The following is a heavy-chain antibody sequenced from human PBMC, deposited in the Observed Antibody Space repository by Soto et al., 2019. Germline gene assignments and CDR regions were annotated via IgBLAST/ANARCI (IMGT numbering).Heavy chain of an antibody. Sequence: PSETLSLTCTVSGGSISSYYWSRIRQPPGKGLEWIGYIYYSGSTNYNPSLKSRVTISVDTSKNQFSLKLSSVTAADTAVYYCARVSGGSCYSNCNWFDPWGQGTLVTVSS. J-gene: IGHJ5*02. CDR3: ARVSGGSCYSNCNWFDP. CDR1: GGSISSYY. D-gene: IGHD2-15*01. CDR2: IYYSGST. V-gene: IGHV4-59*01.